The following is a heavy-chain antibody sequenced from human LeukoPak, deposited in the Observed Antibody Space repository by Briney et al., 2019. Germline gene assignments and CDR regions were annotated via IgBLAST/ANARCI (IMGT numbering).Heavy chain of an antibody. CDR1: GYSFTSYW. V-gene: IGHV5-51*01. J-gene: IGHJ4*02. Sequence: GESLKISCKGSGYSFTSYWIGWVRQMPGKGLEWMGIIYPGDSDTRYSPSFQGQVTISADESISTAYLQWSSLKASDTAMYYCARRRDGYNSAYYFDYWGQGTLVTVSS. D-gene: IGHD5-24*01. CDR3: ARRRDGYNSAYYFDY. CDR2: IYPGDSDT.